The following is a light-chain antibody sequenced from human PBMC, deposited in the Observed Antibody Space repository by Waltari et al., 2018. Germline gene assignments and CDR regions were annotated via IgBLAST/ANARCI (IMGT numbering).Light chain of an antibody. CDR3: QQYNNWPRT. CDR2: GAS. V-gene: IGKV3-15*01. CDR1: QSVTSK. J-gene: IGKJ4*01. Sequence: EIVMTQSPATLSVSPGERATLSCRASQSVTSKLAWYQQKPGQAPRLLFYGASTRATGIPARVSGSGSGIGFTLTIIDLQAEDFAVYYCQQYNNWPRTFGGGTKVEIK.